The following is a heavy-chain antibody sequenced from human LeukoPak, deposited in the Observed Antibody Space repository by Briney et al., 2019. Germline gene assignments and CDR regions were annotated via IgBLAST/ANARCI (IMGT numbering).Heavy chain of an antibody. V-gene: IGHV6-1*01. CDR1: GDSVSSNSAA. CDR2: TYYRSKWYN. CDR3: ARAGGGVGSGRGRVDFDY. D-gene: IGHD2-8*02. J-gene: IGHJ4*02. Sequence: SQTLSLTCAISGDSVSSNSAAWNWIRQSPSRGLEWLGRTYYRSKWYNDYAVSVKSRITINPDTSKNQFSLQLNSVTPEDTAVYYCARAGGGVGSGRGRVDFDYWGQGTLVTVSS.